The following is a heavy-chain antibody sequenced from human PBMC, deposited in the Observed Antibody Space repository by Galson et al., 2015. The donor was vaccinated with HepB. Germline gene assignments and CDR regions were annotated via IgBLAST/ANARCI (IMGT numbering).Heavy chain of an antibody. J-gene: IGHJ5*02. D-gene: IGHD4-17*01. Sequence: SVKVSCKASGYTFTSYVMHWVRQAPGQRLEWMGWINAGDGNTKYSQRFQGRVTITRDTSASTAYMELSSLRSEDTAVYYCAREGSPSYGDYHNWFDPWGQGTLVTVSS. CDR1: GYTFTSYV. V-gene: IGHV1-3*01. CDR2: INAGDGNT. CDR3: AREGSPSYGDYHNWFDP.